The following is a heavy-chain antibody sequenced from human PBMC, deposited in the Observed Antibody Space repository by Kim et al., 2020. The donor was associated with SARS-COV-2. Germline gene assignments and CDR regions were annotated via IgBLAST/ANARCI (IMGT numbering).Heavy chain of an antibody. D-gene: IGHD2-15*01. CDR2: IYYSGST. CDR3: ARTNRVQDAVPQAKKSHPRHKAEAHAFDI. V-gene: IGHV4-31*03. Sequence: SETLSLTCTVSGGSISSGGYYWSWIRQHPGKGLEWIGYIYYSGSTYYNPSLKSRVTISVDTSKNQFSLKLSSVTAADTAVYYCARTNRVQDAVPQAKKSHPRHKAEAHAFDIWGQGTMVTVSS. J-gene: IGHJ3*02. CDR1: GGSISSGGYY.